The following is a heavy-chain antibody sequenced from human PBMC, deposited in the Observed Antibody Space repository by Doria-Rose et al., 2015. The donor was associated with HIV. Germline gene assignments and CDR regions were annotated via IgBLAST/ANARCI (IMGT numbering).Heavy chain of an antibody. Sequence: QVTLKESDPVLVKPTETLTLTCTVSGVSLSSPGMGVSRIRQPPGKALEWLANIFSDDERSYKTSLKCRLTISSGTSKSQVVLTMTDMDPVDTATYYCARIKSSRWYHKYYFDFWGQGTLVIVSA. CDR2: IFSDDER. J-gene: IGHJ4*02. CDR3: ARIKSSRWYHKYYFDF. CDR1: GVSLSSPGMG. V-gene: IGHV2-26*01. D-gene: IGHD6-13*01.